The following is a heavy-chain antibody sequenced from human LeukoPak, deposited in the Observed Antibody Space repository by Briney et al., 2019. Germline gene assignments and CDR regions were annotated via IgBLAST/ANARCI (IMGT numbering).Heavy chain of an antibody. J-gene: IGHJ4*02. CDR2: INPSGGST. V-gene: IGHV1-46*01. CDR1: GHTFTGYY. CDR3: ARTIIAVGSGYDY. D-gene: IGHD6-19*01. Sequence: ASVKVSCKASGHTFTGYYMHWVRQAPGQGLEWMGIINPSGGSTSYAQKFQGRVTMTRDTSTSTVYMELSSLRSEDTAVYYCARTIIAVGSGYDYWGQGTLVTVSS.